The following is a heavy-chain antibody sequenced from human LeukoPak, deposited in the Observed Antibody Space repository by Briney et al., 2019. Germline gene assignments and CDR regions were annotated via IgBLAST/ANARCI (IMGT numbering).Heavy chain of an antibody. CDR2: IYYSGST. CDR3: ARGGPVKLYYDILTGYYRFDY. V-gene: IGHV4-39*07. D-gene: IGHD3-9*01. Sequence: PSETLSLTCTVSGGSISSSSYYWGWIRQPPGKGLEWIGSIYYSGSTYYNPSLKSRVTISVDTSKNQFSLKLSSVTAADTAVYYCARGGPVKLYYDILTGYYRFDYWGQGTLVTVSS. CDR1: GGSISSSSYY. J-gene: IGHJ4*02.